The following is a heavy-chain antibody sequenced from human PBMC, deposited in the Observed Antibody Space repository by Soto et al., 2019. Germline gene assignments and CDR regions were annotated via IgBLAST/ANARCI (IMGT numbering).Heavy chain of an antibody. CDR1: GYTFTGYY. J-gene: IGHJ4*02. D-gene: IGHD2-15*01. V-gene: IGHV1-2*04. Sequence: GASVKVSCKASGYTFTGYYMHWVRQAPGQGLEWMGWINPNSGGTNYAQKFQGWVTMTRDTSISTAYMELSRLRSDDTVVYYCARPGYCSGGSCLYYWGQGTLVTVSS. CDR2: INPNSGGT. CDR3: ARPGYCSGGSCLYY.